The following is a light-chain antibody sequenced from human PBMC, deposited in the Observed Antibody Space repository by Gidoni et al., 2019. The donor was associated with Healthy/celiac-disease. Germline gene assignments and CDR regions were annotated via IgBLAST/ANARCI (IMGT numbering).Light chain of an antibody. Sequence: DIQMTQSPSSLSASVGDRVTITCRASQSISSYLNWYQQKPGKAPKLLIYAASSLQSGVPSRFSGSGSGTDLTITISSLQPEDVATYYCQQSYSTPGTFGQGTKVEIK. J-gene: IGKJ1*01. CDR2: AAS. V-gene: IGKV1-39*01. CDR1: QSISSY. CDR3: QQSYSTPGT.